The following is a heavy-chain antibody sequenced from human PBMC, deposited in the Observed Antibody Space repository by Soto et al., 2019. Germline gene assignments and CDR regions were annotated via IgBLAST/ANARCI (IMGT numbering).Heavy chain of an antibody. V-gene: IGHV1-69*01. Sequence: QEQLVQSGAEVKKPGSSVKVSCKDSGGLFSSFAISWVRQAPGQGLACMGGIIPVFGTTNYAQKFQGRVTITADESTNTAYMELSSLTSDDTAMYYCARGGGPYVWFNEFWGQGTQVTVSS. CDR1: GGLFSSFA. D-gene: IGHD3-16*01. CDR3: ARGGGPYVWFNEF. J-gene: IGHJ4*02. CDR2: IIPVFGTT.